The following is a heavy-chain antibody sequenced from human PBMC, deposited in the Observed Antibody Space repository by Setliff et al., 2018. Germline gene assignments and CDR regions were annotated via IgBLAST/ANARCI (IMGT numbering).Heavy chain of an antibody. Sequence: PSETLSLTCTVSDDSISSRHYYWSWIRQPAGKGLEWLGQIYTSWSTNYNPSLKGRATLSIDASKKQFSLKLTSVTAADTAVHYCARTGTYRYLDYWGQGALVTVSS. CDR2: IYTSWST. J-gene: IGHJ4*02. V-gene: IGHV4-61*09. D-gene: IGHD1-1*01. CDR3: ARTGTYRYLDY. CDR1: DDSISSRHYY.